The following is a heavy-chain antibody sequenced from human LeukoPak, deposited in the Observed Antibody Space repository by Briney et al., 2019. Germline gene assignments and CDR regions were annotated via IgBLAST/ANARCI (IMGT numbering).Heavy chain of an antibody. CDR1: GFTFSSYG. CDR2: IWYDGSNK. Sequence: GGSLRLSCAASGFTFSSYGMHWVRQAPGKGLEWVAVIWYDGSNKYYADSVKGRFTISRDNSKNTLYLQMNSLRAEDTAVYYCARASYGDYVGSWVYWGQGTLVTVSS. CDR3: ARASYGDYVGSWVY. J-gene: IGHJ4*02. D-gene: IGHD4-17*01. V-gene: IGHV3-33*01.